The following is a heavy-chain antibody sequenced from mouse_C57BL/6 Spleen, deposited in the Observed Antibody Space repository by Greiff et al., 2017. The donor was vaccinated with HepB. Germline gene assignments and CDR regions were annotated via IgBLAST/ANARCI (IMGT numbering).Heavy chain of an antibody. CDR1: GYTFTSYW. D-gene: IGHD2-3*01. CDR2: IYPGSGST. Sequence: VQLQQPGAELVKPGASVKMSCKASGYTFTSYWITWVKQRPGQGLEWIGDIYPGSGSTNYNEKFKSKATLTVDTSSSTAYMQLSSLTSEDSAVYYCAENYDGYLGYFDYWGQGTTLTVSS. CDR3: AENYDGYLGYFDY. V-gene: IGHV1-55*01. J-gene: IGHJ2*01.